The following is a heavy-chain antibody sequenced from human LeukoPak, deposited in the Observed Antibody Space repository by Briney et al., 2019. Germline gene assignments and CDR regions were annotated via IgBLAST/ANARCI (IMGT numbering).Heavy chain of an antibody. Sequence: ASVKVSCKASGYTFTSYGISWVRQAPGQGLEWMGWMNPNSGNTGYAQKFQGRVTITRNTSISTAYMELSSLRSEDTAVYYCARGPSIFGVVNPYYYYMDVWGKGTTVTVSS. D-gene: IGHD3-3*01. V-gene: IGHV1-8*03. CDR3: ARGPSIFGVVNPYYYYMDV. CDR1: GYTFTSYG. CDR2: MNPNSGNT. J-gene: IGHJ6*03.